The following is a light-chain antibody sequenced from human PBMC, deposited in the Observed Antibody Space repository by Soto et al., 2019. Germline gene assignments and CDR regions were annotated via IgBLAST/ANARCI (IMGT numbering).Light chain of an antibody. CDR3: HQYNNWPTWT. J-gene: IGKJ1*01. CDR1: QSINKW. CDR2: RAS. V-gene: IGKV1-5*01. Sequence: DIQMTQSPSTLSASVGDTVTITCRSSQSINKWLAWYQQRPGQAPTLLIYRASERATGVPDRFSGSGSGTEFTLTISSLQSEDFAVYYCHQYNNWPTWTFGQGTKVDIK.